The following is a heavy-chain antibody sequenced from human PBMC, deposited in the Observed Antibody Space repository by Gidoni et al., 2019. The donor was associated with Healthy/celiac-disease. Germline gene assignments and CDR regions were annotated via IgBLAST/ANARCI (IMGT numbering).Heavy chain of an antibody. CDR2: IYYSGST. Sequence: VPLQASGPGLVQPSQTLSLTCPVSGGSLSSGDYYWSWIRQPPGKGLEGIGYIYYSGSTYYNPSLKSRVTIAVDTSKNQFSLKLSSVTAADTAVYYCAMTYYYDSSGYDSRYFDYWGQGTLVTVSS. CDR1: GGSLSSGDYY. CDR3: AMTYYYDSSGYDSRYFDY. D-gene: IGHD3-22*01. V-gene: IGHV4-30-4*01. J-gene: IGHJ4*02.